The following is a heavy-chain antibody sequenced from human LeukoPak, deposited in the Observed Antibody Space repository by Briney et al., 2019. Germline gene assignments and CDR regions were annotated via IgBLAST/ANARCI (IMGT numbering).Heavy chain of an antibody. V-gene: IGHV4-59*01. CDR3: ASGRPLGFDY. CDR2: IFYSGST. Sequence: SETLSLTCTVSGGSISSFYWSWIRQPPGKGLEWIGYIFYSGSTNYNPSLKSRVTMSVATSKNQFSLKLSSVTAADTAVYYCASGRPLGFDYWGQGTLVTVSS. J-gene: IGHJ4*02. D-gene: IGHD1-26*01. CDR1: GGSISSFY.